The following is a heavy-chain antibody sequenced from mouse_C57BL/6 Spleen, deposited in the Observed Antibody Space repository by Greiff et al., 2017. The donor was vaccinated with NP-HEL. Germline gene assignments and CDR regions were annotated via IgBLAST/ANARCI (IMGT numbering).Heavy chain of an antibody. CDR1: GYTFTSYG. J-gene: IGHJ3*01. V-gene: IGHV1-81*01. CDR3: ARHYYGNAY. CDR2: IYPRSGNT. Sequence: VKLQESGAELARPGASVKLSCKASGYTFTSYGISWVKQRTGQGLEWIGEIYPRSGNTYYNEKFRGKATLTADKSSSTAYMELRSLTSEDSAVYFCARHYYGNAYWGQGTLVTVSA. D-gene: IGHD1-1*01.